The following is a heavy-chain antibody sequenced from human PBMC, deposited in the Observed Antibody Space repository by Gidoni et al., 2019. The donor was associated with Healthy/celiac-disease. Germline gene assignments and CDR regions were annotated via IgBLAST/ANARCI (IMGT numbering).Heavy chain of an antibody. CDR1: GFTFRSSA. CDR3: ARDRYAETAYFDY. V-gene: IGHV3-30*04. Sequence: QVQLVESGGGVVQHGRSLRPSGAAYGFTFRSSAMHWVRQAPGKGLEWVAVTSYDGSNKYYADSVKGRFTISRDNSKNTLYLQMNSLRGEDTAVYYCARDRYAETAYFDYWGQGTLVTVSS. J-gene: IGHJ4*02. D-gene: IGHD1-1*01. CDR2: TSYDGSNK.